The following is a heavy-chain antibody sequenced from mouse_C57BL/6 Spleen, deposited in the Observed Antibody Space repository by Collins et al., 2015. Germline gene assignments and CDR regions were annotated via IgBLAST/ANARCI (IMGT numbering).Heavy chain of an antibody. Sequence: VQLQQSGAELARPSASVKMSCKASGYTFTSYTMHWVKQRPGQGLEWIGYINPSSGYTKYNQKFKDKXDHIDCRTNSSSTAYMQLSSLTSEDSAVYYCARWYYGSSFDYWGQGTTLTVSS. CDR2: INPSSGYT. D-gene: IGHD1-1*01. V-gene: IGHV1-4*01. J-gene: IGHJ2*01. CDR1: GYTFTSYT. CDR3: ARWYYGSSFDY.